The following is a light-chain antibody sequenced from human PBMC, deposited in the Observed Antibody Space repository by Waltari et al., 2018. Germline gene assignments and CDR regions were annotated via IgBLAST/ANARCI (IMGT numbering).Light chain of an antibody. CDR1: KLGDKY. J-gene: IGLJ2*01. Sequence: SYELTQSPSVSVSPGQTATITCSGDKLGDKYVCWYQQKPGQSPVMVIYQDTKRPSGIPDRFSGSNSGNTATLTISGTQALEEADYYCQSWDSTTVVFGGGTKLTVL. CDR3: QSWDSTTVV. V-gene: IGLV3-1*01. CDR2: QDT.